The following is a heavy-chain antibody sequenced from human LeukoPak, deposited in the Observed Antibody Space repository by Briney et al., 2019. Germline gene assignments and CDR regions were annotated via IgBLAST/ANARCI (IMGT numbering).Heavy chain of an antibody. D-gene: IGHD1-26*01. V-gene: IGHV4-4*07. CDR1: GGSISSYY. J-gene: IGHJ6*02. CDR3: ARDRTYSDSSTTYFYGMDV. Sequence: PSETLSLTCTVSGGSISSYYWSWIRQPAGKGLEWIGRIYTSGSTNYNPSLKSRVTISVDTSKSQFSLKLRSVTAADTAVYYCARDRTYSDSSTTYFYGMDVWGHGTTVTVSS. CDR2: IYTSGST.